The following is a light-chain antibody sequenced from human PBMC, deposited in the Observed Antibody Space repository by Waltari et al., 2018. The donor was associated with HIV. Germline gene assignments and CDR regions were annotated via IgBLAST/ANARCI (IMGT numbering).Light chain of an antibody. CDR2: GAS. CDR1: QTVSSK. Sequence: EIVMTQSPATLSVSPGERATLSCRASQTVSSKLAWYQQKPGQAPRLLIYGASTRATGIPARFSGSGSGTEFTLTISSLQSEDFAVYYCQQYNNWPLLFTFGPGTKVDIK. CDR3: QQYNNWPLLFT. J-gene: IGKJ3*01. V-gene: IGKV3-15*01.